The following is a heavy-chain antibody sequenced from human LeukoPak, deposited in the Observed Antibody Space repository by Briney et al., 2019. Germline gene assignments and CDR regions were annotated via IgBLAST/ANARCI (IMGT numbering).Heavy chain of an antibody. D-gene: IGHD2-15*01. CDR1: LYTFISSD. V-gene: IGHV1-8*03. CDR3: ARAGLVVVAAENFYYMDV. J-gene: IGHJ6*03. Sequence: VKDSCMASLYTFISSDIYWVRQAAGQGGEWVGGMNPNSGNTGYAQKSEGRVTITRNTSISTAYMELSSPRSEDTAVYYCARAGLVVVAAENFYYMDVWGKGTTVTVSS. CDR2: MNPNSGNT.